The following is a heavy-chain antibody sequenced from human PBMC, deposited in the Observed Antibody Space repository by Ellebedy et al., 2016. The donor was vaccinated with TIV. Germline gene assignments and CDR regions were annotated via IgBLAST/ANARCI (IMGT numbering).Heavy chain of an antibody. CDR3: ARASGDD. D-gene: IGHD3-3*01. J-gene: IGHJ4*02. CDR2: INPSGGST. V-gene: IGHV1-46*01. Sequence: AASVKVSCKASGYAFGSYHMHWVRQAPGQGREWMGMINPSGGSTRYEQKFQGRVTMTWDTSTSTVYMELSSLSSEDTAVYYCARASGDDWGQGTQVTVSS. CDR1: GYAFGSYH.